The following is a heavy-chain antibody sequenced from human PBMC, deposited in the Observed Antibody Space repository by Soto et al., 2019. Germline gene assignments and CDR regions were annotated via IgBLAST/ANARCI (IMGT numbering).Heavy chain of an antibody. CDR2: IYYSGST. CDR1: GGSISSGGYY. V-gene: IGHV4-31*03. J-gene: IGHJ6*02. CDR3: ARDLGPSGGSYGMDV. D-gene: IGHD2-15*01. Sequence: SETLSLTCTVSGGSISSGGYYWSWIRQHPGKGLEWIGYIYYSGSTYYNPSLKSRVTISVDTSKNQFSLRLSSVTAADTAVYYCARDLGPSGGSYGMDVWGQGTTVTVSS.